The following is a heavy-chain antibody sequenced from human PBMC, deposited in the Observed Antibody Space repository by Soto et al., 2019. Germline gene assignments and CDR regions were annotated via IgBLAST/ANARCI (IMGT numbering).Heavy chain of an antibody. CDR3: ARDKGAIFGVVNEAFDI. CDR2: IIPVFGTT. Sequence: QFQLVQSGAEVKKSGSSVKVSCKASGGSLNSFALSWMRQAPGQGLEWMGGIIPVFGTTKYAERFQGRVTMTADESTSTAYLQLSSLRSEDTAVYYCARDKGAIFGVVNEAFDIWGQGTLVTVSS. V-gene: IGHV1-69*12. J-gene: IGHJ3*02. CDR1: GGSLNSFA. D-gene: IGHD3-3*01.